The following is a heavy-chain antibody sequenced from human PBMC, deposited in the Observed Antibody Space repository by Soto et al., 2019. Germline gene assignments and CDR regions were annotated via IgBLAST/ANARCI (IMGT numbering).Heavy chain of an antibody. CDR2: INSDGSST. V-gene: IGHV3-74*01. CDR3: ARDQREIAVAGTGKRTYHYYGMAV. D-gene: IGHD6-19*01. CDR1: GFTFSSYW. Sequence: PGGSLRLSCAASGFTFSSYWMHWVRQAPGKGLVWVSRINSDGSSTSYADSVKGRFTISRDNAKNTLYLQMNSLRAEDTAVYYCARDQREIAVAGTGKRTYHYYGMAVWGQGTTVTVSS. J-gene: IGHJ6*02.